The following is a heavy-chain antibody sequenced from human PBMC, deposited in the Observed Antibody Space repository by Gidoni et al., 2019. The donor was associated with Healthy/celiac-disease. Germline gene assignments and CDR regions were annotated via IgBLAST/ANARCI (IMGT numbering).Heavy chain of an antibody. CDR3: ARDPQWLVRGGDY. D-gene: IGHD6-19*01. CDR2: IKQDGSEK. J-gene: IGHJ4*02. CDR1: GFTFSSYW. V-gene: IGHV3-7*03. Sequence: EVQLVESVGGLVQPGGSLRLSCAASGFTFSSYWMSWVRQAPGKGLEWLAKIKQDGSEKDYVDSVKGRFTISRDNDKNSLYLQMNSLRAEDTAVYYWARDPQWLVRGGDYWGQGTLVTVSS.